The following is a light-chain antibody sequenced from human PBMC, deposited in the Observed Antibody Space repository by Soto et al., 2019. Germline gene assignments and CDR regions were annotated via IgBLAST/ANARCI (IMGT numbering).Light chain of an antibody. Sequence: DIQMTQSPSTLSTSIGDRVTITCRASQSVSSWLAWYQQKPGKAPKLLIYKASNLERGVPPRFSGSGSGTEFTLTVSSLQPDDFATYYCQQYTSYPYTFGQGTKLEIK. CDR1: QSVSSW. CDR2: KAS. V-gene: IGKV1-5*03. J-gene: IGKJ2*01. CDR3: QQYTSYPYT.